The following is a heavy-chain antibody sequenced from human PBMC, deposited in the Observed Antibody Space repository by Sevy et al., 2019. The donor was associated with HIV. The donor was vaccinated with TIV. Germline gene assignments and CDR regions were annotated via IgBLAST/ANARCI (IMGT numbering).Heavy chain of an antibody. D-gene: IGHD3-10*01. CDR1: RITLSDHY. V-gene: IGHV3-72*01. J-gene: IGHJ4*02. CDR2: SRGKAETYAT. CDR3: VTEGTSVRFVGFDS. Sequence: GGSLRLSCAVSRITLSDHYMDWVRQAPGKGLEWVGRSRGKAETYATDYAAAVKGRFTISRQFSENSLILHMNSLKTEDSAVYFCVTEGTSVRFVGFDSWGQGTLVTVSS.